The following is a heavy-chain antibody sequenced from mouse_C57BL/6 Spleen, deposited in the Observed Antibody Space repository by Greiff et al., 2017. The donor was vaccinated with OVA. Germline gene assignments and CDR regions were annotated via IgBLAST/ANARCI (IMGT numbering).Heavy chain of an antibody. CDR3: ARAYYSPWYFDV. J-gene: IGHJ1*03. CDR1: GYAFSSSW. CDR2: IYPGDGDT. V-gene: IGHV1-82*01. D-gene: IGHD2-12*01. Sequence: VQLQQSGPELVKPGASVKISCKASGYAFSSSWMNWVKQRPGKGLEWIGRIYPGDGDTNYNGKFKGKATLTADKSSSTAYMQLSSLTSEDSAVYFCARAYYSPWYFDVWGTGTTVTVSS.